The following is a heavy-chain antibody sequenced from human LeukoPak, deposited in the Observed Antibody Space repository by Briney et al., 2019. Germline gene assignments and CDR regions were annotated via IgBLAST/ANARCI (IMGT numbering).Heavy chain of an antibody. CDR3: GYDYDILGAFDI. V-gene: IGHV3-23*01. CDR1: GFTFSSYA. CDR2: ISGSGGST. J-gene: IGHJ3*02. D-gene: IGHD3-9*01. Sequence: GGSLRLSCAASGFTFSSYAMSWVRQAPGKGLEWVSAISGSGGSTYYADSVKGRFTISRDNSKNTLYLQMNSLRAEDTAVYYCGYDYDILGAFDIWGQGTMVTVSS.